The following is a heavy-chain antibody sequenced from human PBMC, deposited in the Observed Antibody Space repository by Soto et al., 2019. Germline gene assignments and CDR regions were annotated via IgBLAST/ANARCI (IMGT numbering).Heavy chain of an antibody. V-gene: IGHV4-4*02. CDR1: GDSLTSSNW. CDR2: AHHSGRT. Sequence: SETMSLTCTVSGDSLTSSNWWNWVRQPPGKGLEWIGEAHHSGRTNYNPSLRSRVTISVDKSQNHFSLQLTSVTATDTAVYYCARSEATALDYWGQGTLVTVSS. J-gene: IGHJ4*02. CDR3: ARSEATALDY.